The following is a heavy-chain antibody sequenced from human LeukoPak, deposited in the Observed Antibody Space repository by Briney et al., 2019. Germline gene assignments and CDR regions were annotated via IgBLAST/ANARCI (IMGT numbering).Heavy chain of an antibody. CDR2: INPNSGGT. V-gene: IGHV1-2*02. CDR3: ASRGYGSASRKYYYGMDV. J-gene: IGHJ6*02. D-gene: IGHD5-12*01. Sequence: GASVKVSCKASGYTFTGYYMHWVRQAPGQGLEWMGWINPNSGGTNYAQKFQGRVTMTRDTSISTAYMELSRLRSDDTAVYYCASRGYGSASRKYYYGMDVWGQGTTVTVSS. CDR1: GYTFTGYY.